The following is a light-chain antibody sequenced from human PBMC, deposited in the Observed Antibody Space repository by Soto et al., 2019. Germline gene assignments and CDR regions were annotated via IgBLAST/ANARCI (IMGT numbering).Light chain of an antibody. CDR3: HQYGYSWT. V-gene: IGKV3-20*01. Sequence: EVLLTQSPGTLSLFPGERATLSCRASQSVTKSYLAWYQQKPGHAPSPLIYGISNRATGIPDRLSGSGSGTDFTLTISRLEPEDFAVYYCHQYGYSWTFGQGTKVDIK. J-gene: IGKJ1*01. CDR1: QSVTKSY. CDR2: GIS.